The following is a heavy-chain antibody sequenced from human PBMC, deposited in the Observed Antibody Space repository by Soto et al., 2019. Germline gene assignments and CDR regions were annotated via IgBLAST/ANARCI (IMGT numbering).Heavy chain of an antibody. V-gene: IGHV4-39*01. CDR3: ATGRSDRRWYEEQF. CDR2: LSYLGTT. D-gene: IGHD6-13*01. CDR1: NDSIRSGTYY. Sequence: SETLSLTCTVSNDSIRSGTYYCAWIRQPPGRGLEWIGSLSYLGTTDYNPSLKSRVTISKDASKNQFSLKLSSVTAADTAVYYCATGRSDRRWYEEQFWGQGTLVNVSS. J-gene: IGHJ4*02.